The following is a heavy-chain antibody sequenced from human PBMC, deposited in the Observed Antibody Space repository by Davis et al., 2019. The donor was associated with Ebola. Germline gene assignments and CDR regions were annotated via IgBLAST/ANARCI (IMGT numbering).Heavy chain of an antibody. J-gene: IGHJ4*02. V-gene: IGHV3-21*04. CDR3: AKDLGSAGWYFDY. D-gene: IGHD6-19*01. CDR1: GFTFSSYS. CDR2: ISSSSYYI. Sequence: GGSLRPSCAASGFTFSSYSMNWVRQAPGKGLEWVSSISSSSYYIYYADSLKGRFTISRDNAKNSLYLQMNSLRAEDTAIYYCAKDLGSAGWYFDYWGQGTLVTVSS.